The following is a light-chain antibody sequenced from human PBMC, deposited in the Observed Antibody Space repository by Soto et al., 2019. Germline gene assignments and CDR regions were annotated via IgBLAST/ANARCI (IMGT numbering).Light chain of an antibody. V-gene: IGLV1-44*01. CDR1: SSNIGINI. CDR3: AAWDAGLNGMV. J-gene: IGLJ2*01. CDR2: SNN. Sequence: QSVLTQPPSASGTPGQRVTISCSGSSSNIGINIVNWYQQFPGTAPKLLIYSNNDRPSGVPDGFSGSKTGASAALAISGLQSEDEADYYCAAWDAGLNGMVFGGGTKLTVL.